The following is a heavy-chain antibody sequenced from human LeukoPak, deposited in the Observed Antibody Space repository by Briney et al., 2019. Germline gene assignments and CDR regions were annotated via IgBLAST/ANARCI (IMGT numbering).Heavy chain of an antibody. CDR1: GGSISSSNYY. Sequence: SDTLSLTCTVSGGSISSSNYYWGWIRQPPGNGLEWIGTIYYTGSTYYNTSLKSRVTMSVDTSKNQFSLKVSSVTATDTAMYYCARPLPLRSSSSRTFNFWGLGTMVTVSS. J-gene: IGHJ3*01. V-gene: IGHV4-39*01. D-gene: IGHD6-6*01. CDR3: ARPLPLRSSSSRTFNF. CDR2: IYYTGST.